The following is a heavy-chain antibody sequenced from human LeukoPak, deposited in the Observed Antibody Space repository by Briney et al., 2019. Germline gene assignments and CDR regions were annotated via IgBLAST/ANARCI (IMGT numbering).Heavy chain of an antibody. CDR2: IYHSGST. CDR1: GGSISSSNW. J-gene: IGHJ4*02. V-gene: IGHV4-4*02. Sequence: SETLSLTCAVSGGSISSSNWWSWVRQPPGKGLEWIGEIYHSGSTNYNPSLESRVTISVDKSKNQFSLKLSSVTAADTAVYYCASLVVAAQYYFDYWGQGTLVTVSS. CDR3: ASLVVAAQYYFDY. D-gene: IGHD2-15*01.